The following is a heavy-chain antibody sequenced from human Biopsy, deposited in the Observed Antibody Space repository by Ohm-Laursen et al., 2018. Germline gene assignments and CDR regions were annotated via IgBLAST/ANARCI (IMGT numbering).Heavy chain of an antibody. Sequence: TLSLTCSVSGASVKTSGYFWAWIRQRPGEGLEWIGYISYNERTHYNPSLTSLLAISFDTSNNRISLQLRSVSVADTAVYYCVREPKTGTAEAWYFDLWGRGSPVTVPS. V-gene: IGHV4-31*01. CDR1: GASVKTSGYF. CDR2: ISYNERT. D-gene: IGHD3-9*01. J-gene: IGHJ2*01. CDR3: VREPKTGTAEAWYFDL.